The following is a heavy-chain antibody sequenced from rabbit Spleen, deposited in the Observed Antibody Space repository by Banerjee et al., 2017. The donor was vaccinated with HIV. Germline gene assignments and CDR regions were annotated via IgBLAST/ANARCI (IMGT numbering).Heavy chain of an antibody. V-gene: IGHV1S40*01. Sequence: QQLVESGGGLVKPGASLTLTCKASGVSFSSGYDMCWVRQAPGKGLEWIACIYTGGSGSTAYASWAKGRFTISKTSSTTVTLQMTSLTAADTATYFCARDSGTSFSSYGMDLWGQGTLVTVS. CDR1: GVSFSSGYD. CDR2: IYTGGSGST. J-gene: IGHJ6*01. CDR3: ARDSGTSFSSYGMDL. D-gene: IGHD8-1*01.